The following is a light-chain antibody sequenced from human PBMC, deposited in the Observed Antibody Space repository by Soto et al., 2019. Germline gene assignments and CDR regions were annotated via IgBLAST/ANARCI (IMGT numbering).Light chain of an antibody. CDR2: RND. Sequence: QSVLTQPPSASGTPGQRVTISCSGSSSNIESNYVYWYQQLPGSAPKLLIYRNDQRPSGVPDRFSGSKSGTSAYLAISGLRSEDEADYYCAAWDDSLSALVFGGGTQLTVL. V-gene: IGLV1-47*01. CDR1: SSNIESNY. CDR3: AAWDDSLSALV. J-gene: IGLJ3*02.